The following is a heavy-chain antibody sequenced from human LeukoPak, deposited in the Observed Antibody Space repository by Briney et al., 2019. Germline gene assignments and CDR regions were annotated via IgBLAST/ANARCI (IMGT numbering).Heavy chain of an antibody. CDR1: GXTVSSNF. J-gene: IGHJ4*02. Sequence: GGSLRLSCAASGXTVSSNFMSWVRQAPGKGLEWVSVIYSGGDTYYADSVKGRFTISRDNSKNTLYLQMNSLRAEDTAVYYCARDIGGIFDSWGQGTLVTVSS. CDR3: ARDIGGIFDS. D-gene: IGHD1-26*01. V-gene: IGHV3-53*01. CDR2: IYSGGDT.